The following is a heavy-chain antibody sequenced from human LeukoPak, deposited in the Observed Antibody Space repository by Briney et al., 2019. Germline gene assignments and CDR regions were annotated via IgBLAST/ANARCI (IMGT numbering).Heavy chain of an antibody. D-gene: IGHD5-24*01. Sequence: GASVKVSCKASGYTFTDYYIHWVRQAPGQGLEWMGWIHPPSGGTNYAEKLQGRVTMTRGTSISTAYMELTRLTSDDAGVYYCVRDPGWLQVDYWGQGTLLTVSS. CDR3: VRDPGWLQVDY. J-gene: IGHJ4*02. CDR2: IHPPSGGT. CDR1: GYTFTDYY. V-gene: IGHV1-2*02.